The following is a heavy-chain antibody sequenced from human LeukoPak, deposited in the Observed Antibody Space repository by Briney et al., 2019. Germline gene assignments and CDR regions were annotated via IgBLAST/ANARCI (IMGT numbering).Heavy chain of an antibody. CDR3: ARGAAGYSYG. CDR2: IYYSGST. V-gene: IGHV4-59*01. J-gene: IGHJ4*02. Sequence: SETLSLTCTVSGGSISSYYWSWIRQPTGKGLEWIGHIYYSGSTNYNPSLKSRVTISIDTSKNQFSLRLSSVTAADTAVYYCARGAAGYSYGWGQGTLVTVSS. CDR1: GGSISSYY. D-gene: IGHD5-18*01.